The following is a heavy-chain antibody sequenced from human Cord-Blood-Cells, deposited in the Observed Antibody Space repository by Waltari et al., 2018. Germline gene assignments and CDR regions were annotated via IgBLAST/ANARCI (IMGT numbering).Heavy chain of an antibody. Sequence: QVQLQESGPGLVKPSETLSLTCTVPGGSISSYSWSWIRQPPGKGLEWIGYIYYSGSTNYNPSLKSRVTISVDTSKNQFSLKLSSVTAADTAVYYCARHRGAAAGSLVRWFDPWGQGTLVTVSS. V-gene: IGHV4-59*08. CDR1: GGSISSYS. CDR2: IYYSGST. D-gene: IGHD6-13*01. J-gene: IGHJ5*02. CDR3: ARHRGAAAGSLVRWFDP.